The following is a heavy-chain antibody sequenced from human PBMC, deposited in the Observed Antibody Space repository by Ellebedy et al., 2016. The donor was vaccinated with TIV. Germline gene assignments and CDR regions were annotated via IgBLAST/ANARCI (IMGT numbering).Heavy chain of an antibody. Sequence: MPGGSLRLSCTASGYTFTTYDINWVRQAPGQGLECMGWLNPKSDYTDYAQKFQGRVTMTMNTSTSTVYMELSSLTSEDTAVYYCARNFYGMDVWGQGTTVTVSS. J-gene: IGHJ6*02. CDR2: LNPKSDYT. CDR1: GYTFTTYD. CDR3: ARNFYGMDV. V-gene: IGHV1-8*01.